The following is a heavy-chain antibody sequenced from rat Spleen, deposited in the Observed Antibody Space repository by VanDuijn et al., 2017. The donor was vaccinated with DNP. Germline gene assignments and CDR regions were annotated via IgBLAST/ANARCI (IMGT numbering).Heavy chain of an antibody. CDR2: IYPIGSKT. J-gene: IGHJ2*01. CDR1: GFTFTNYY. CDR3: VRQDYSYRF. V-gene: IGHV5S11*01. D-gene: IGHD1-2*01. Sequence: EVHLVESGGGLVQPGRSLKLSCAASGFTFTNYYMAWVRQAPKRGLEWVATIYPIGSKTYYLDSVKGRFTNSRDDANSSLYLQMTSLKYEETDTYYCVRQDYSYRFWGQGGIVTVSS.